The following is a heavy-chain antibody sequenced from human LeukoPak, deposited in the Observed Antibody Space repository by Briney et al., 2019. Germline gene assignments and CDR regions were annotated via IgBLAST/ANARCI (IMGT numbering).Heavy chain of an antibody. CDR2: IYYSGST. D-gene: IGHD6-13*01. V-gene: IGHV4-59*01. J-gene: IGHJ6*03. Sequence: SETLSLTCTVSGGSISSYYWSWIRQPPGKGLEWIGYIYYSGSTNYNPSLKSRVTISVDTSKNQFSLKLSSVTAADTAVYYCAREVKQLAKIYYYYYYYMDVWGKGTTVTVSS. CDR3: AREVKQLAKIYYYYYYYMDV. CDR1: GGSISSYY.